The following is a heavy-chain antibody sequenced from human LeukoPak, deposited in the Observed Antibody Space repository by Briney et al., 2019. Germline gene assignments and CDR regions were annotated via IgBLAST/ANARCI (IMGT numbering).Heavy chain of an antibody. CDR2: VSYDGNNK. J-gene: IGHJ4*02. Sequence: GGSLRLSCAASEFIFSSYGIHWVRQAPGKGLEWVAVVSYDGNNKYYADSVNGRFTISRDNSKNTLYLQMNSLRAEDTAVYYCARGPPYGASDYWGQGTLVTVSS. V-gene: IGHV3-30*03. CDR1: EFIFSSYG. CDR3: ARGPPYGASDY. D-gene: IGHD4-17*01.